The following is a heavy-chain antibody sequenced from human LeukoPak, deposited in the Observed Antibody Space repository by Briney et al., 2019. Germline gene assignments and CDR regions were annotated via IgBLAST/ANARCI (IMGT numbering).Heavy chain of an antibody. CDR1: GGTFSSYA. J-gene: IGHJ5*02. CDR3: ARSTGHYDSSGYLGDWFDP. Sequence: SVKVSCTASGGTFSSYAISWVRQAPGQGLEWMGRIIPILDITNYAQKFQGRVTITADKSTSTAYMELSSLRSEDTAVYYCARSTGHYDSSGYLGDWFDPWGQGTLVTVSS. D-gene: IGHD3-22*01. V-gene: IGHV1-69*04. CDR2: IIPILDIT.